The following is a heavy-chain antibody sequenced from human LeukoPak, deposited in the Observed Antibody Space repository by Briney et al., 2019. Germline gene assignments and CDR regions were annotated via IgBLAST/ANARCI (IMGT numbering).Heavy chain of an antibody. Sequence: PGGSLRLSCAASGFTFSSYAMSWVRQAPGKGLEWVSAISGSGGSTYYADSVKGRFTISRDNSKNTLYLQMNSLRAEDTAVYYCAKDIHQLRFLEWLSYMDVWGKGTTVTVSS. D-gene: IGHD3-3*01. V-gene: IGHV3-23*01. CDR3: AKDIHQLRFLEWLSYMDV. CDR2: ISGSGGST. J-gene: IGHJ6*03. CDR1: GFTFSSYA.